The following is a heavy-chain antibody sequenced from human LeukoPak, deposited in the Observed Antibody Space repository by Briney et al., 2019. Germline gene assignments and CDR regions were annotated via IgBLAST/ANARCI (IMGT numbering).Heavy chain of an antibody. CDR2: IKHDGSEK. Sequence: GGSLRLSCAASGFTFSDYYMSWVRQAPGKGLEWVANIKHDGSEKYYVDSVKGRFTISRDNAKNSLYLQMNSLRAEDTAVYYCARDYFCPMDVWGQGTTVTVSS. J-gene: IGHJ6*02. CDR3: ARDYFCPMDV. V-gene: IGHV3-7*04. CDR1: GFTFSDYY. D-gene: IGHD2/OR15-2a*01.